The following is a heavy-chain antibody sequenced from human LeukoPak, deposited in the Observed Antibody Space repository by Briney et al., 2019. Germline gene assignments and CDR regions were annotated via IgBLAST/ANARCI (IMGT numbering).Heavy chain of an antibody. Sequence: SETLSLTCAAYGGSYSGYYWSWIRQPPGKGLEWIGEINHSGSTNYNPSLKSRVTISVDTSKNQFSLKLSSVTAADTAVYYCTSQTVARWFDPWGQGTLVTVSS. CDR3: TSQTVARWFDP. CDR2: INHSGST. V-gene: IGHV4-34*01. J-gene: IGHJ5*02. D-gene: IGHD1-14*01. CDR1: GGSYSGYY.